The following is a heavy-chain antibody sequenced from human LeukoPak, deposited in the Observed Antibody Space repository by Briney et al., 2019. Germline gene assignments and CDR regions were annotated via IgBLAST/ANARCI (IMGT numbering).Heavy chain of an antibody. CDR1: GFSFSSYA. CDR2: ISGGGFST. J-gene: IGHJ4*02. CDR3: AKDAGDLT. V-gene: IGHV3-23*01. Sequence: GGSLRLSCAASGFSFSSYAMSWVRQAPGKGLEWVSAISGGGFSTYYADSVKGRFTISRDNSQNTLYLQMNSLRDEDTAVYYCAKDAGDLTWGQGALVTVSS. D-gene: IGHD7-27*01.